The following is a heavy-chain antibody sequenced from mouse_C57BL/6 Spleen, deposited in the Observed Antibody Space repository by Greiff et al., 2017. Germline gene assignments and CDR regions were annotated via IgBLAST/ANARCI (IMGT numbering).Heavy chain of an antibody. CDR3: ARCDYGSSSWYLDV. CDR2: IYPGSGNT. D-gene: IGHD1-1*01. Sequence: QVQLQQSGAELVRPGASVKLSCKASGYTFTDYYINWVKQRPGQGLEWIARIYPGSGNTYYNEKFKGKATLTAEKSSSTAYMQLSSLTSEDSAVYFCARCDYGSSSWYLDVWGTGTTVTVSS. V-gene: IGHV1-76*01. CDR1: GYTFTDYY. J-gene: IGHJ1*03.